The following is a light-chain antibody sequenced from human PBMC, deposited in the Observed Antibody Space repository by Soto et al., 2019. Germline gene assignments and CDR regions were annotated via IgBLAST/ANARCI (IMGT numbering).Light chain of an antibody. CDR2: DVT. J-gene: IGLJ1*01. CDR1: SSDIGGYYY. Sequence: QSVLTQPRSVSGSPGQSVTISCTGTSSDIGGYYYVSWYQQHPGKAPKLMIYDVTKRPSGVPDRFSASKSGITASLTISGLQAEDEADYYCFSYEGTYTSYVFGTGTKVTVL. V-gene: IGLV2-11*01. CDR3: FSYEGTYTSYV.